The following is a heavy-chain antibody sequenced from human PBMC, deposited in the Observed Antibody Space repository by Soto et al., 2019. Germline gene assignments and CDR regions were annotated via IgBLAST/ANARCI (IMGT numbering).Heavy chain of an antibody. J-gene: IGHJ4*02. CDR1: GGTFSSYA. CDR2: IIPIFGTA. D-gene: IGHD6-13*01. CDR3: ASRRQRYSSSWYGWDYFDY. V-gene: IGHV1-69*13. Sequence: SVKVSCKASGGTFSSYAISWVRQAPGQGLEWMGGIIPIFGTANYAQKFQGRVTITADESTSTAYMELSSLRSEDTAVYYCASRRQRYSSSWYGWDYFDYWGQGTLVTVSS.